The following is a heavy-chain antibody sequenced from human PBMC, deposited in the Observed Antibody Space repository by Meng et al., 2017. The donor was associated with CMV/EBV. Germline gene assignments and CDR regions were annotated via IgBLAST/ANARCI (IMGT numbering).Heavy chain of an antibody. CDR3: ARDCFGREDH. V-gene: IGHV3-74*01. CDR2: INSESSIT. CDR1: GITFSTCW. D-gene: IGHD3-10*01. Sequence: LCCAGSGITFSTCWVHWVRQVPGKGLVWVSRINSESSITTYADSVKGRFTISRDNARNTVWLQMNSLRVEDTAVYYCARDCFGREDHWGQGTLVTVSS. J-gene: IGHJ4*02.